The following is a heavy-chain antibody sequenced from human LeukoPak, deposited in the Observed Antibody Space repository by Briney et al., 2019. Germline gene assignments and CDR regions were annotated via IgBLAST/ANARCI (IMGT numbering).Heavy chain of an antibody. J-gene: IGHJ4*02. CDR2: INPNSGGT. CDR1: GYRFTGYY. D-gene: IGHD3-10*01. CDR3: ARDQWGYYDSGSYYPLI. Sequence: ASVKVSCKASGYRFTGYYIHWARQAPGQGLEWMGWINPNSGGTNYAQKFQGRVTMTRDTSVSTAYIEVSRLRSDDTAVYFCARDQWGYYDSGSYYPLIWGQGTLVTVSS. V-gene: IGHV1-2*02.